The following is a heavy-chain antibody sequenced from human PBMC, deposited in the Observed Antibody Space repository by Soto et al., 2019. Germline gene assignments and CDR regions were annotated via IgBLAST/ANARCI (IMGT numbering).Heavy chain of an antibody. CDR1: GFTFSSYD. V-gene: IGHV3-23*01. CDR2: ISDSGGST. D-gene: IGHD5-12*01. J-gene: IGHJ4*02. Sequence: GGSLRLSCAASGFTFSSYDMSWVRQAPGKGLEWVSGISDSGGSTNYADSVKGRFSISRDNAKNSLYLQVNSLREEDTAVYYCVRWGGSGYDYWGQGTQVTVSS. CDR3: VRWGGSGYDY.